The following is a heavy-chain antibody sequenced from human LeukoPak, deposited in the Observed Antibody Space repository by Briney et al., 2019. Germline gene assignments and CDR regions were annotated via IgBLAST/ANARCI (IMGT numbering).Heavy chain of an antibody. CDR3: VKDKISSSRSRYYYYGMDV. J-gene: IGHJ6*04. CDR2: INTNGGST. Sequence: PGGSLRLSCSASGFSFSGYALHWVRQAPGKGLEYVSGINTNGGSTYYADSVKGRFTISRDNSNNTLYLQMRSLRAEDTAVYLCVKDKISSSRSRYYYYGMDVWGKGTAVIVSS. CDR1: GFSFSGYA. V-gene: IGHV3-64D*06. D-gene: IGHD6-13*01.